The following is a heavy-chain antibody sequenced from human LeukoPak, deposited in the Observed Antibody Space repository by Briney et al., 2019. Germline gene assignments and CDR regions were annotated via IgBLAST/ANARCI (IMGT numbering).Heavy chain of an antibody. Sequence: GGSLRLSCVASGFTFSKYSMAWVRQAPGKGLEWVSYITTSSSYIYYADSMQGRFTISRDNAKNSLYLQINNLRAEDTAVYFCARRDYYFYSMDVWGKGTTVTISS. CDR3: ARRDYYFYSMDV. J-gene: IGHJ6*03. V-gene: IGHV3-21*01. CDR2: ITTSSSYI. CDR1: GFTFSKYS.